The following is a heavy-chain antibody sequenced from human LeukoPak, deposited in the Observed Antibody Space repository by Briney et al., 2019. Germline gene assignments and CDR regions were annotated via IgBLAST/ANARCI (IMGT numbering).Heavy chain of an antibody. V-gene: IGHV3-7*01. CDR1: GFTFSSFW. CDR3: ARTSRRGYSYGYHFDY. J-gene: IGHJ4*02. D-gene: IGHD5-18*01. Sequence: PGGSLRLSCAASGFTFSSFWMIWVRQAPGKGLEWVANIKEDGSVKNYVDSVKGRFTISRDNAKNSLYLQMNSLRAEDTAVYYCARTSRRGYSYGYHFDYWGQGTLVTVSS. CDR2: IKEDGSVK.